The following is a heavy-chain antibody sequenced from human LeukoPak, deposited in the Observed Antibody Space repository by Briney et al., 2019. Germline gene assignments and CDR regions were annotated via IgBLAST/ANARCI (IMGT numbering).Heavy chain of an antibody. J-gene: IGHJ4*02. CDR1: GFTFSSYW. CDR2: INSDGRST. Sequence: GGSLRFSCAVSGFTFSSYWMHWVRQVPGKGLVWVSRINSDGRSTSYADSVKGRFTISRDNAKNTLYLQMNSLRAEDTAVYYCARDAHSSGWYYFDYWGQGTLVTVSS. D-gene: IGHD6-19*01. V-gene: IGHV3-74*01. CDR3: ARDAHSSGWYYFDY.